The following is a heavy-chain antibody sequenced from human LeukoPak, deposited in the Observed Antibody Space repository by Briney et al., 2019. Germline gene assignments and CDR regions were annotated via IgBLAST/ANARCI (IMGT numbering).Heavy chain of an antibody. D-gene: IGHD3-3*01. CDR2: IYSGGST. V-gene: IGHV3-66*01. CDR3: ATERITIFGVAPY. CDR1: GFTVSSNY. Sequence: GGSLRLSCAASGFTVSSNYVSWVRQAPGKGLEWVSVIYSGGSTYYADSVKGRFTISRDNSKNTLYLQMNSLRAEDTAVYYCATERITIFGVAPYWGQGTLVTVSS. J-gene: IGHJ4*02.